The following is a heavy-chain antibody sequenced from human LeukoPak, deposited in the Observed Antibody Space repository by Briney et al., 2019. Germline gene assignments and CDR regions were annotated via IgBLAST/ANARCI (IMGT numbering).Heavy chain of an antibody. J-gene: IGHJ4*02. V-gene: IGHV4-39*01. CDR3: ARHADGFYDILTGSFDY. CDR2: IYQSGTT. D-gene: IGHD3-9*01. CDR1: GGSISSSSYY. Sequence: PSETLCLTCTVSGGSISSSSYYWGWIRQPPGKGLEWIGSIYQSGTTYYKSSLKSRVTISVDTSKNQFSLKLASVTAADTAVYYCARHADGFYDILTGSFDYWGQGVLVTVSS.